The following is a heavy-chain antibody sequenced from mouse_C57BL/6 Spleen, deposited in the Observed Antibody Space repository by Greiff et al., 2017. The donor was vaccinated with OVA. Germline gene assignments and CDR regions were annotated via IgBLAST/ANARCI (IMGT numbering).Heavy chain of an antibody. CDR1: GYTFTDYN. J-gene: IGHJ3*01. CDR3: ARTGANWDTFAY. CDR2: INPNNGGT. Sequence: VQLKESGPELVKPGASVKIPCKASGYTFTDYNMDWVKQSHGKSLEWIGDINPNNGGTIYNQKFKGKATLTVDKSSSTAYMELRSLTSEDTAVYYCARTGANWDTFAYWGQGTLVTVSA. D-gene: IGHD4-1*01. V-gene: IGHV1-18*01.